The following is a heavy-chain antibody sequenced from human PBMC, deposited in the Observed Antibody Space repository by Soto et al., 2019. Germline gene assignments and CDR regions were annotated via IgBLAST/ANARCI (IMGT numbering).Heavy chain of an antibody. CDR3: TSDTFGLRDT. Sequence: PGGSLRLSCAASRFTFSNYAMSWVRQAPGKGLVWVSRINPAGTITNYADSVEGRFTISRDNADSALFLQMNSLSAEDTAIYYCTSDTFGLRDTWGQGTLVTVSS. J-gene: IGHJ5*02. CDR1: RFTFSNYA. CDR2: INPAGTIT. D-gene: IGHD3-16*01. V-gene: IGHV3-74*01.